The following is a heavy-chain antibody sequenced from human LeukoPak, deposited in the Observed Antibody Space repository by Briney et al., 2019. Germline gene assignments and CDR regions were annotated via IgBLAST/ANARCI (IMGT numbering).Heavy chain of an antibody. CDR2: IKQDGSEK. D-gene: IGHD2-2*01. CDR3: ARDDCSSISCYHNWFNP. V-gene: IGHV3-7*01. Sequence: GGSLRLSCAASGFTFSSYWMSWVSQAPGKGLEWVANIKQDGSEKYYVDSVKGRFTISRDNAKNSLYLQMNSLRAEDTAVYYCARDDCSSISCYHNWFNPWGQGTLVTVSS. J-gene: IGHJ5*02. CDR1: GFTFSSYW.